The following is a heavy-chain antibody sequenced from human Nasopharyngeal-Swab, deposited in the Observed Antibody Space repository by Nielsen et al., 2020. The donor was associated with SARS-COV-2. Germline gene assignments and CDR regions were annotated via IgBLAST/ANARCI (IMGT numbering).Heavy chain of an antibody. CDR2: IDYSGST. CDR1: GGSISSYY. CDR3: ASGSPQTYYYYGMDV. J-gene: IGHJ6*02. Sequence: SETLSLTCTVSGGSISSYYWSWIRQPPGKGLEWIGYIDYSGSTNYNPSLKSRVTISVGTSKNQFSLKLSSVTAADTAVYYCASGSPQTYYYYGMDVWGQGTTVTVSS. V-gene: IGHV4-59*01. D-gene: IGHD5-12*01.